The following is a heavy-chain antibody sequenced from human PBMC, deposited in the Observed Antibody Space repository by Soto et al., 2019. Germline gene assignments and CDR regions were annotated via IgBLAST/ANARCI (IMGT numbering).Heavy chain of an antibody. CDR1: GFTFTSSA. Sequence: SVKVSCKASGFTFTSSAVQWVRQARGQRLEWIGWIVVGSGNTNYAQKFQERVTITRDMSTSTAYMELSSLRSEDTAVYYCAATTTYYYDSSGPPGMDVWGQGTTVTVSS. V-gene: IGHV1-58*01. CDR2: IVVGSGNT. D-gene: IGHD3-22*01. J-gene: IGHJ6*02. CDR3: AATTTYYYDSSGPPGMDV.